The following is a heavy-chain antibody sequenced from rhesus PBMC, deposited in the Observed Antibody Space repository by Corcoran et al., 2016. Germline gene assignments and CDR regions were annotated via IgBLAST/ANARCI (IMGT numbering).Heavy chain of an antibody. J-gene: IGHJ4*01. CDR1: AFTFRIYY. Sequence: VEQLVASGGGLVQPVASLRLSRAASAFTFRIYYMHWVRQAPGKGREWVPALRSGEGNSYPDSVTVRFTISRDNAKDSLSLQMNSLRAEDTAVYYCSSGTMPPLGYWGQGVLVTVSS. CDR3: SSGTMPPLGY. D-gene: IGHD2-2*01. V-gene: IGHV3-132*01. CDR2: LRSGEGN.